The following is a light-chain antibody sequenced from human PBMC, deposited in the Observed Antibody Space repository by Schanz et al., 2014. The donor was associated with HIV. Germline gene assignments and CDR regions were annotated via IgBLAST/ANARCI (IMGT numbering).Light chain of an antibody. CDR3: QQYGTSPFT. V-gene: IGKV3-20*01. CDR1: QSVSGF. J-gene: IGKJ3*01. CDR2: GAS. Sequence: EIVLTQFPATLSLSPGERATLSCGASQSVSGFLAWYQQKPGQAPRLLIYGASSRATGIPARFSGSGSGTHFTLTISRLEPEDFAVYYCQQYGTSPFTFGPGTKVDIK.